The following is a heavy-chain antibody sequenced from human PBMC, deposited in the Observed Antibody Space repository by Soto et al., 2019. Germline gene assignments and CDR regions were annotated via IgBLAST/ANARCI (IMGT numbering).Heavy chain of an antibody. J-gene: IGHJ6*02. CDR1: GYTFTSYG. D-gene: IGHD3-9*01. Sequence: QVQLVQSGAEVKKPGASVKVSCKASGYTFTSYGISRVRQAPGQGLERMGWISAYNGNTNYAQKLQGRVTMTTDTSTSTAYMELRSLRSDDTAVYYCARDQYYDILTGYSYYYYYGMDVWGQGTTVTVSS. CDR3: ARDQYYDILTGYSYYYYYGMDV. V-gene: IGHV1-18*01. CDR2: ISAYNGNT.